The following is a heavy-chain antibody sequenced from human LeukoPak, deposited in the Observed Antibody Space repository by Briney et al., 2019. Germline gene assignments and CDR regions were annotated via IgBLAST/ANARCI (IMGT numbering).Heavy chain of an antibody. CDR2: ISVSGDNR. CDR3: ARPYSSSVQRYFDY. D-gene: IGHD2-2*01. Sequence: GGSLRLSCAASGFTFSSHAMSWVRQAPGKGLEWVSAISVSGDNRYYADSVKGRFTISRDNSKNTLYLQMNSLRAEDTAVYYCARPYSSSVQRYFDYWGQGTLVTVSS. V-gene: IGHV3-23*01. J-gene: IGHJ4*02. CDR1: GFTFSSHA.